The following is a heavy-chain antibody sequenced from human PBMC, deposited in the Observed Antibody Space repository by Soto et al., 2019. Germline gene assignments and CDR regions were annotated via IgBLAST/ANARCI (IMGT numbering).Heavy chain of an antibody. CDR3: AKGGEYYYYYMDV. Sequence: PGGSLRLSCAASGFTFSSYGMHWVRQAPGKGLEWVAVISYDGSNKYYADSVKGRFTISRDNSKNTLYLQMNSLRAEDTAVYYCAKGGEYYYYYMDVWGKGTTVTVSS. V-gene: IGHV3-30*18. D-gene: IGHD5-12*01. CDR2: ISYDGSNK. J-gene: IGHJ6*03. CDR1: GFTFSSYG.